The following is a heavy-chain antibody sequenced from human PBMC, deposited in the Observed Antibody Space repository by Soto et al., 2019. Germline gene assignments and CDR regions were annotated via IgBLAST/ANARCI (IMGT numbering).Heavy chain of an antibody. CDR3: ARGAAAVMWYYYYYGMDV. Sequence: ASVKVSCKASGGTFSSYAISWVRQAPGQGLEWMGGIIPILGTANYAQKFQGRVTITADESTSTAYMELSSLRSEDTAVYYCARGAAAVMWYYYYYGMDVWGQGTTVTVSS. J-gene: IGHJ6*02. D-gene: IGHD6-13*01. CDR2: IIPILGTA. CDR1: GGTFSSYA. V-gene: IGHV1-69*13.